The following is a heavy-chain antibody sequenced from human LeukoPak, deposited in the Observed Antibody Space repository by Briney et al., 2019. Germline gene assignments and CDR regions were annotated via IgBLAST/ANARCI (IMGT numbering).Heavy chain of an antibody. Sequence: SETLSLACTVSGGSISSYYWSWIRQPPGKGLEWIGYIYYSGSTNYNPSLKSRVTISVDTSKNQSSLKLSSVTAADTAVYYCARVQAYGGKGYFDYWGQGTLVTVSS. V-gene: IGHV4-59*01. J-gene: IGHJ4*02. CDR3: ARVQAYGGKGYFDY. CDR1: GGSISSYY. D-gene: IGHD4-23*01. CDR2: IYYSGST.